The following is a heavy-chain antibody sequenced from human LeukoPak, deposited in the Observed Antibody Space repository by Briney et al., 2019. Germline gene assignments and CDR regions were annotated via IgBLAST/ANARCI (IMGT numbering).Heavy chain of an antibody. CDR2: ITSGGGTT. CDR3: ARDPPRAAWVFDY. J-gene: IGHJ4*02. D-gene: IGHD6-25*01. CDR1: GFTFSNYA. Sequence: GGSLRLSCAASGFTFSNYAMSWVRQAPGKALEWVSAITSGGGTTYYTGSVKGRFTISRDNSKNTLYLQMNSLRAEDTAVYYCARDPPRAAWVFDYWGQGTLVTVSS. V-gene: IGHV3-23*01.